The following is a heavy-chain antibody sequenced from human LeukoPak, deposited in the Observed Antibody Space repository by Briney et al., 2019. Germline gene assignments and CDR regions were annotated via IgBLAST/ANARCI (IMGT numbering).Heavy chain of an antibody. J-gene: IGHJ6*02. CDR3: ATKYFYDSSGYQTNNPYDYYGMDV. D-gene: IGHD3-22*01. V-gene: IGHV1-69*04. CDR2: VIPILGVE. Sequence: ASVKVSCKASGGAFTNYAINWVRQAPGQWLEWMGRVIPILGVENYAQKFQGRVTITADTSTSAAYMELSSLRSEDTAVYYCATKYFYDSSGYQTNNPYDYYGMDVWGQGTTVTVSS. CDR1: GGAFTNYA.